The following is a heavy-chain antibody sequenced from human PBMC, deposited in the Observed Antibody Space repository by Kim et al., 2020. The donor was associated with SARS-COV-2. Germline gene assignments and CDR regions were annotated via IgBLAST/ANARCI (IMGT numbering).Heavy chain of an antibody. D-gene: IGHD6-19*01. V-gene: IGHV1-18*01. CDR1: GYTFGSYG. CDR2: ISGFNGNT. CDR3: ARQAWAGSFDY. Sequence: ASVKVSCKASGYTFGSYGLTWVRQAPGQGLEWMGWISGFNGNTNYAQKFQGTVTMTTDTSTSTAYMELRSLRSDDTAVYYCARQAWAGSFDYWGQGTLVT. J-gene: IGHJ4*02.